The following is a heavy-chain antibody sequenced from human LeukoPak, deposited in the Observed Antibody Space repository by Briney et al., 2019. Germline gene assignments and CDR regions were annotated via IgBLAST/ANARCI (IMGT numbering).Heavy chain of an antibody. J-gene: IGHJ6*02. CDR2: ISSSSSYI. CDR1: GFTFSSYS. Sequence: GRSLRLSCAASGFTFSSYSMKWVSQAPGEGLEWVSSISSSSSYIYYADSVKGRFTISRDNAKNSLYLQMNSLRAEDTAVYYCARDGDSSGYYWRAEYYYGMVVWGQGTTVTVSS. D-gene: IGHD3-22*01. V-gene: IGHV3-21*01. CDR3: ARDGDSSGYYWRAEYYYGMVV.